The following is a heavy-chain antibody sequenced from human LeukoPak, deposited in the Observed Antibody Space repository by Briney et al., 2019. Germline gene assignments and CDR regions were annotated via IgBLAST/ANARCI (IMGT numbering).Heavy chain of an antibody. CDR2: INSDGSDT. Sequence: PGGSLRLSCAASGFTFSSYWMHWVRQAPGKGLVWVSRINSDGSDTTYADSVKGRFTISRDNAMNTLYLQMNSLRAEDTAVYYCAKNGPGLDYFDYWGQGTLVTVSS. J-gene: IGHJ4*02. D-gene: IGHD3-10*01. V-gene: IGHV3-74*01. CDR3: AKNGPGLDYFDY. CDR1: GFTFSSYW.